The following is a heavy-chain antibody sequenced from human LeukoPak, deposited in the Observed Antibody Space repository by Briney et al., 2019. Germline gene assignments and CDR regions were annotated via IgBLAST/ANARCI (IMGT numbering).Heavy chain of an antibody. Sequence: SETLSLTCTVSGGSISSYYWSWIRQPPGKGLEWIGYIYYSGSTNYNPSLKSRVTISVDTSKNQFSLKLSSVTAADTAVYYCARGPDDFWSGYYRFDYWGQGTLVTASS. CDR1: GGSISSYY. J-gene: IGHJ4*02. D-gene: IGHD3-3*01. CDR3: ARGPDDFWSGYYRFDY. CDR2: IYYSGST. V-gene: IGHV4-59*01.